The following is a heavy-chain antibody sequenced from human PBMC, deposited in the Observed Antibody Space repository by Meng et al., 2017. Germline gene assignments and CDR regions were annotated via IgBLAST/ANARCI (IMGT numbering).Heavy chain of an antibody. V-gene: IGHV3-33*01. CDR2: IWYDGSNK. Sequence: GESLKISCAASGFTFSSYGMLWVRQAPGKGLEWVAVIWYDGSNKYYADSVKGRFTISRENSKNTLYLQMNSLRAEDTAVYYCARDWFGTLDYWGQGTLVTVSS. J-gene: IGHJ4*02. CDR3: ARDWFGTLDY. D-gene: IGHD3-10*01. CDR1: GFTFSSYG.